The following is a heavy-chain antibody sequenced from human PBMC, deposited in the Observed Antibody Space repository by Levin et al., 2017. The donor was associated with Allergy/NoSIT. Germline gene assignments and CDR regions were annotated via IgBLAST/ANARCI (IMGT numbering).Heavy chain of an antibody. V-gene: IGHV4-4*02. CDR2: IYHSGST. CDR3: GRGLGYCSSTSCAVADY. Sequence: PSETLSLTCAVSGASISSGHWWTWVRQPPGKGLEWVGKIYHSGSTSYNPSLQSRVTISVDKSQSQLSLKMSSVTAADTAVYYCGRGLGYCSSTSCAVADYWGQGALVTVSS. CDR1: GASISSGHW. D-gene: IGHD2-2*01. J-gene: IGHJ4*02.